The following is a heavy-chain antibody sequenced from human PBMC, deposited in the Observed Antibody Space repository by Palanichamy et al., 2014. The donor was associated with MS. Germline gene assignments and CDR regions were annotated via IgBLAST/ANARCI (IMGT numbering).Heavy chain of an antibody. D-gene: IGHD1-1*01. Sequence: EVQLVESGGGLVQPGGSLRLSCVVSGLSVSSDYXKWVRQAPGKGLQWVSVIYTGGSTYNVDSVKGRSTVSRDNSKNTVYLQMNSLRIEDTAVYYCSRGQGNDWGQGTLVTVSS. J-gene: IGHJ4*02. CDR2: IYTGGST. V-gene: IGHV3-66*02. CDR3: SRGQGND. CDR1: GLSVSSDY.